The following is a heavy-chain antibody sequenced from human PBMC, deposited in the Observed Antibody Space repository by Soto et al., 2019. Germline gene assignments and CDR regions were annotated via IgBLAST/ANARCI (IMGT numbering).Heavy chain of an antibody. J-gene: IGHJ3*02. Sequence: ASVKVSCKASGYTFTSYGISWVRQAPGQGLEWMGWISAYNGNTNYAQKLQGRVTMTTDTSTSTAYMELRSLRSEDTAVYYCARDLSGSPPPTTDIWGQGTMVTVSS. V-gene: IGHV1-18*01. CDR2: ISAYNGNT. D-gene: IGHD3-10*01. CDR1: GYTFTSYG. CDR3: ARDLSGSPPPTTDI.